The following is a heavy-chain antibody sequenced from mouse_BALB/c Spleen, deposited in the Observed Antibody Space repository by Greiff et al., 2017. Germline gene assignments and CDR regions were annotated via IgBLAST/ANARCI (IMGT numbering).Heavy chain of an antibody. Sequence: QVQLKQPGAELVKPGASVKLSCKASGYTFTSYWMHWVKQRPGQGLEWIGEINPSNGRTNYNEKFKSKATLTVDKSSSTAYMQLSSLTSEDSAVYYCARWITTVVATRYFDVWGAGTTVTVSS. J-gene: IGHJ1*01. D-gene: IGHD1-1*01. CDR1: GYTFTSYW. V-gene: IGHV1S81*02. CDR3: ARWITTVVATRYFDV. CDR2: INPSNGRT.